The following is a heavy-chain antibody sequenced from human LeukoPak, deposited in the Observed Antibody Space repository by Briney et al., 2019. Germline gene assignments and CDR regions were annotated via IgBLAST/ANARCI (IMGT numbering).Heavy chain of an antibody. J-gene: IGHJ6*02. CDR1: GGTFSSYA. Sequence: GASVKVSCKASGGTFSSYAISWVRQAPGQGLEWMGGIIPIFGTANYAQKFQGRVTITADESTSTAYMELSSLRSEDTAVYYCARARITIFGVVHYYYYGMDVWGQGTTVTVSS. CDR3: ARARITIFGVVHYYYYGMDV. CDR2: IIPIFGTA. D-gene: IGHD3-3*01. V-gene: IGHV1-69*01.